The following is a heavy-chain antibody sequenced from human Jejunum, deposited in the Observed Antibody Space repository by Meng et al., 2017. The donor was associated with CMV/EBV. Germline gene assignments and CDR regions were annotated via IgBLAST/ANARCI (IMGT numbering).Heavy chain of an antibody. Sequence: SLSLSCAASGFGFGNFDMSWARQAPGKGLEWVATITGSGSRTHYADSVKGRFTISRDNSKNTLYLQINSLRVEDTAIYYCDASNYWGQGTQVTVSS. CDR1: GFGFGNFD. CDR2: ITGSGSRT. V-gene: IGHV3-23*01. D-gene: IGHD6-6*01. CDR3: DASNY. J-gene: IGHJ4*02.